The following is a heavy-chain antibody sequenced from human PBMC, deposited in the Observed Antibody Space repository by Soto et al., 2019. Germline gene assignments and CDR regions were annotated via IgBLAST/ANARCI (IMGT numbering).Heavy chain of an antibody. Sequence: GASVKVSCKASGYSFTSYGISWVRQAPGQGLEWMGWISPYNGNTKYAQNFQGRVTMTTDTSTYTVYMEMRSLRSDDPAVYYCARDFGSDLSAPGAVFDYWGQGTLVTVSS. CDR1: GYSFTSYG. CDR2: ISPYNGNT. V-gene: IGHV1-18*04. D-gene: IGHD3-3*01. J-gene: IGHJ4*02. CDR3: ARDFGSDLSAPGAVFDY.